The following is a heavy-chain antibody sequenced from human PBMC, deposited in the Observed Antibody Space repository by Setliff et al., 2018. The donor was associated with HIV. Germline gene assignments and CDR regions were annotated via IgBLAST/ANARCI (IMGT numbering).Heavy chain of an antibody. CDR2: INPSGGST. Sequence: ASVMVSCKSSGYTFTTYYIHWVRQAPGQGLEWMGIINPSGGSTSYAQKFQGRVTMTRDTSTSTVYVELSSLRSEDTAVYYCARGGDILVVSAAPDYWGQGTLVTVSS. CDR1: GYTFTTYY. J-gene: IGHJ4*02. CDR3: ARGGDILVVSAAPDY. V-gene: IGHV1-46*01. D-gene: IGHD2-2*01.